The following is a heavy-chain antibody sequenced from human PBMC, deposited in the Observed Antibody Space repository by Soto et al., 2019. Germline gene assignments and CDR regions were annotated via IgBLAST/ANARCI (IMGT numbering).Heavy chain of an antibody. V-gene: IGHV1-69*01. CDR3: KRCLYCGVSCYSHFDY. CDR2: IIPIFGTT. D-gene: IGHD2-21*02. J-gene: IGHJ4*02. CDR1: GGTFSNYP. Sequence: VQLVQSGAEVKKPGSSVKVSCKASGGTFSNYPFIWVRQAPGQGLDLMGGIIPIFGTTDYGQRFQGRVTIAADESTNTAYIERSSLRSDDTAVYYCKRCLYCGVSCYSHFDYWGQGTLVTVSS.